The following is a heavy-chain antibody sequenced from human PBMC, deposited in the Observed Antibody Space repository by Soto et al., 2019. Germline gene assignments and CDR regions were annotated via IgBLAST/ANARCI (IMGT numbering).Heavy chain of an antibody. CDR2: ISSSSSYT. V-gene: IGHV3-11*06. D-gene: IGHD6-19*01. CDR3: ARRGGSSSWQIAVAGYFDY. Sequence: PGGSLRLSCAASGFTFSDYYMSWIRQAPGKGLEWVSYISSSSSYTNYADSVKGRFTTSRDNAKNSLYLQMNSLRAEDTAVYYCARRGGSSSWQIAVAGYFDYWGQGTLVTVSS. J-gene: IGHJ4*02. CDR1: GFTFSDYY.